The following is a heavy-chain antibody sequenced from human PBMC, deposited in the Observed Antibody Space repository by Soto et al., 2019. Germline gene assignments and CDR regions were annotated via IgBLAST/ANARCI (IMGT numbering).Heavy chain of an antibody. CDR3: ARRGPGIGITIFGVEPYSDY. CDR2: ISAYNGNT. D-gene: IGHD3-3*01. CDR1: GYTFTSYG. J-gene: IGHJ4*02. Sequence: EASVKVSCKASGYTFTSYGISWVRQAPGQGLEWMGWISAYNGNTNYAQKLQGRVTMTTDTSTSTAYMELRSLRSDDTAVYYCARRGPGIGITIFGVEPYSDYWGQGTLVTVSS. V-gene: IGHV1-18*01.